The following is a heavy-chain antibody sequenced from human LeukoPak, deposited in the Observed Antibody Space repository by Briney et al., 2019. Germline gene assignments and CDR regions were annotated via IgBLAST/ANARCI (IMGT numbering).Heavy chain of an antibody. CDR3: AKDISTFGYYGMDV. D-gene: IGHD3-16*01. Sequence: PGGSLRLSCTTSGFAFSNYAMNWVRQAPGKGPEWVSGISGFNTYYADSVKGRFTIFRDNSKNVLCLQMDRLRAEDTAVYYCAKDISTFGYYGMDVWGQGTTVTVSS. J-gene: IGHJ6*02. CDR1: GFAFSNYA. V-gene: IGHV3-23*01. CDR2: ISGFNT.